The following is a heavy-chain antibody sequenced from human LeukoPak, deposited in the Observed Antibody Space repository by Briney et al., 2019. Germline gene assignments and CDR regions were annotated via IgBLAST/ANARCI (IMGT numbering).Heavy chain of an antibody. CDR3: ARGRDIVVVPAANYYYYGMDV. CDR2: IIPIFGTA. CDR1: GGTFSSYA. J-gene: IGHJ6*02. Sequence: SVTVSCKASGGTFSSYAISWVRQAPGQGLEWMGGIIPIFGTANYAQKFQGRVTITADESTSTAYMELSSLRSEDTAVYYCARGRDIVVVPAANYYYYGMDVWGQGTTVTVSS. V-gene: IGHV1-69*13. D-gene: IGHD2-2*01.